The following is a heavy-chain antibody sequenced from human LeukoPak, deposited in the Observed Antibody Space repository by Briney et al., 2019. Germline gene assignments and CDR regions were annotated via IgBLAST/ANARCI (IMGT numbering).Heavy chain of an antibody. Sequence: GGSLRLSCAASGFTFSSYEMNWVRQAPGKGLEWVPYISSSGSTIYYADSVKGRFTISRDNAKNSLYLQMNSLRAEDTAVYYCARFGLGELFRSGWFDPWGQGTLVTVSS. CDR2: ISSSGSTI. J-gene: IGHJ5*02. CDR1: GFTFSSYE. V-gene: IGHV3-48*03. CDR3: ARFGLGELFRSGWFDP. D-gene: IGHD3-10*01.